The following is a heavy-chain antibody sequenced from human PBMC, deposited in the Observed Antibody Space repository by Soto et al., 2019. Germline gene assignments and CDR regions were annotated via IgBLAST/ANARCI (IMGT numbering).Heavy chain of an antibody. Sequence: GASVKVSCKAPGYTFTGYYMHWVRQAPGQGLEWMGWINPNSGGTNYAQKFQGRVTMTRDTSISTAYMELSRLRSDDTAVYYCASIVATISDYGMDVWGQGTTVTVSS. J-gene: IGHJ6*02. D-gene: IGHD5-12*01. V-gene: IGHV1-2*02. CDR2: INPNSGGT. CDR1: GYTFTGYY. CDR3: ASIVATISDYGMDV.